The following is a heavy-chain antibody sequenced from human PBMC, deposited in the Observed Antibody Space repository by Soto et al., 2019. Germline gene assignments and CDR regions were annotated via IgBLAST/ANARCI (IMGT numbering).Heavy chain of an antibody. D-gene: IGHD3-10*01. J-gene: IGHJ6*03. CDR1: GGSFSGYY. V-gene: IGHV4-34*01. CDR3: ARRLYGGYYYYMDV. Sequence: PSETLSLTCAVYGGSFSGYYWSWIRQPPGKGLEWIGEINHSGSTNYNPSLKSRVTMSVDTSKNQFSLELSSVTAADTAVYYCARRLYGGYYYYMDVWGKGTTVTVS. CDR2: INHSGST.